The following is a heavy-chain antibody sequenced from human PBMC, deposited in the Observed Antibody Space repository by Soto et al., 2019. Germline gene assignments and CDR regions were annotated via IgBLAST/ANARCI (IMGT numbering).Heavy chain of an antibody. D-gene: IGHD2-8*01. J-gene: IGHJ5*02. Sequence: PSETLSLTCTFSCGSIISGDYYWSWIRQPPGKGLEWIGYIYYSGSTYYNPSLKSRVTISVDTSKNQFSLKLSSVTAADTAVYYCARSDCTNGVCYPQAWFDPWGQGTLVTVSS. CDR2: IYYSGST. CDR3: ARSDCTNGVCYPQAWFDP. CDR1: CGSIISGDYY. V-gene: IGHV4-30-4*01.